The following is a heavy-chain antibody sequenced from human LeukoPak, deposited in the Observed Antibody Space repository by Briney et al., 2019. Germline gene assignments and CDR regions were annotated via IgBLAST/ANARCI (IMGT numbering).Heavy chain of an antibody. V-gene: IGHV4-34*01. J-gene: IGHJ4*02. Sequence: SETLSLTCAVPGGSFSGYYWSWIRQPPGKGLEWIGEINHSGSTNYNPSLKSRVTISVDTSKTQFSLKLSPVTAADTAVYYCATGRIAAPDYWGQGTLVTVSS. D-gene: IGHD6-13*01. CDR2: INHSGST. CDR1: GGSFSGYY. CDR3: ATGRIAAPDY.